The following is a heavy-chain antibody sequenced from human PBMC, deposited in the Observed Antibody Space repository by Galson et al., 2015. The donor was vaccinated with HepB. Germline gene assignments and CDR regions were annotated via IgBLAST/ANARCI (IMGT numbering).Heavy chain of an antibody. CDR2: ISSSSSYI. V-gene: IGHV3-21*01. CDR1: GFTFSSYS. CDR3: ATGGCSGGSCPRYYYGMDV. J-gene: IGHJ6*02. D-gene: IGHD2-15*01. Sequence: SLRLSCAASGFTFSSYSMNWVRQAPGKGLEWVSSISSSSSYIYYADSVKGRFTISRDNAKNSLYLQMNSLRAEDTAVYYCATGGCSGGSCPRYYYGMDVWGQGTTVTVSS.